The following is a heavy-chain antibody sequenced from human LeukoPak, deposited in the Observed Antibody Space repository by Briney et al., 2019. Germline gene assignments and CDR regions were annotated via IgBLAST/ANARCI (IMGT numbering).Heavy chain of an antibody. D-gene: IGHD3-3*01. CDR1: GYTFTSYY. Sequence: ASVTVSCKASGYTFTSYYMHWVRQAPGQGLEWMGIINPSGGSTSYAQKFQGRVTMTRDTSTSTVYMELSSLRSEDTAVYYCARGSTIFGVVIIHNWFDPWGQGTLVTVSS. CDR2: INPSGGST. CDR3: ARGSTIFGVVIIHNWFDP. V-gene: IGHV1-46*01. J-gene: IGHJ5*02.